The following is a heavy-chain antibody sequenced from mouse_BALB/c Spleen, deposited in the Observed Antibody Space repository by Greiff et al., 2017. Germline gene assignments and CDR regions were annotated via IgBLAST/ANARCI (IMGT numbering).Heavy chain of an antibody. CDR2: IYPYNGGT. V-gene: IGHV1-14*01. D-gene: IGHD2-1*01. CDR1: GYTFTSYV. CDR3: ATSSYGNYDAMDY. Sequence: EVQLQQSGPELVKPGASVKMSCKASGYTFTSYVMHWVKQKPGQGLEWIGYIYPYNGGTGYNQKFKSKATLTVDNSSSTAYMELRSLTSEDSAVYYCATSSYGNYDAMDYWGQGTSVTVSS. J-gene: IGHJ4*01.